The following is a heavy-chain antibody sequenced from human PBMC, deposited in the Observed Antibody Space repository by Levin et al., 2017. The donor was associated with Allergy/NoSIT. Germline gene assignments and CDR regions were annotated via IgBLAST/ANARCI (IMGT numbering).Heavy chain of an antibody. CDR1: GFTFSSYG. V-gene: IGHV3-33*01. D-gene: IGHD5-24*01. CDR2: IWYDGSNK. J-gene: IGHJ6*02. Sequence: PGGSLRLSCAASGFTFSSYGMHWVRQAPGKGLEWVAVIWYDGSNKYYADSVKGRFTISRDNSKNTLYLQMNSLRAEDTAVYYCARDPRMATTRYYYYYGMDVWGQGTTVTVSS. CDR3: ARDPRMATTRYYYYYGMDV.